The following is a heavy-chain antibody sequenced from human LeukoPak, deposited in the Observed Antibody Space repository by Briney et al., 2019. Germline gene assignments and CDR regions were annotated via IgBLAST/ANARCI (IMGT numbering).Heavy chain of an antibody. J-gene: IGHJ4*02. CDR2: IIGSGCST. Sequence: SGVSLRLSCAASGFTLSSYAMSGVRQAPGRGLEWVSAIIGSGCSTYYADSVKGRFTIPRDNSKNTLYLQMNRLTAEDPAVYYCATALVVDTAMVPVDYWGQGTLVTVSS. V-gene: IGHV3-23*01. CDR1: GFTLSSYA. D-gene: IGHD5-18*01. CDR3: ATALVVDTAMVPVDY.